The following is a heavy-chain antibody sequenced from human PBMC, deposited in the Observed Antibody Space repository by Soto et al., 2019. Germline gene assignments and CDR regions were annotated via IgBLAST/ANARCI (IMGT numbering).Heavy chain of an antibody. D-gene: IGHD5-12*01. J-gene: IGHJ4*02. CDR3: ARDRYSGYDLYY. V-gene: IGHV4-59*01. CDR1: GGSTSSYY. Sequence: SETLSLTCTVSGGSTSSYYWSWIRQPPGKGLEWIGYIYYSGSTNYNPSLKSRVTISVDTSKNQFSLKLSSVTAADTAVYYCARDRYSGYDLYYWGQGTLVTVSS. CDR2: IYYSGST.